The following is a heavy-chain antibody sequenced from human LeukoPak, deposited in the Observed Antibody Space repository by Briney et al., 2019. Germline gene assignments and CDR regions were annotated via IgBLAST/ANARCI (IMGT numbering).Heavy chain of an antibody. CDR3: AKGAPTYYYDSSGYYGAFDI. D-gene: IGHD3-22*01. Sequence: GGSLRLSCAASGFTFSSYGMHWVRQAPGKGLEWVAVIWYDGSNKYYADSVKGRFTISRDNSKNTLYLRMNSLRAEDTAVYYCAKGAPTYYYDSSGYYGAFDIWGQGTMVTVSS. CDR2: IWYDGSNK. J-gene: IGHJ3*02. V-gene: IGHV3-33*06. CDR1: GFTFSSYG.